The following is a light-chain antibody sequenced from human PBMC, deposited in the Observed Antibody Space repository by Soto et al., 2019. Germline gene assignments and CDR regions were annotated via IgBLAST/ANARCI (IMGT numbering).Light chain of an antibody. CDR3: QQSYRAPLT. CDR2: AAS. Sequence: DIQMTQSPSSLSASVGDRVTITCRASPTISTYLNWYQQKPGKAPKLLIHAASSLQSGVPSRFSGSGSGSDFTLTISSLQPEDFATYYCQQSYRAPLTFGPGSKVDIK. J-gene: IGKJ3*01. V-gene: IGKV1-39*01. CDR1: PTISTY.